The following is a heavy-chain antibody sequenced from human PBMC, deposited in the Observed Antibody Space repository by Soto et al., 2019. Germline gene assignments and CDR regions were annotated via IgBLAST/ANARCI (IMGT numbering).Heavy chain of an antibody. CDR2: INAGNGNT. V-gene: IGHV1-3*01. CDR3: ARGAGSWRVTYYYYYMDV. D-gene: IGHD6-13*01. J-gene: IGHJ6*03. Sequence: GASVKVSCKASGYTFTSYAMHWVRQAPGQRLEWMGWINAGNGNTKYSQKFQGRVTITRDTSASTAYMELSSLRSEDTAVYYCARGAGSWRVTYYYYYMDVWGKGTTVTVSS. CDR1: GYTFTSYA.